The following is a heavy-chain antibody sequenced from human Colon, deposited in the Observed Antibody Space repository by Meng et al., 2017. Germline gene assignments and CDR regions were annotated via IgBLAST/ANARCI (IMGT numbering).Heavy chain of an antibody. CDR1: GDSFNSPDYY. CDR3: ARSPYSGSALPFFDY. CDR2: IYYSGST. V-gene: IGHV4-30-4*01. J-gene: IGHJ4*02. D-gene: IGHD1-26*01. Sequence: LQQSIPGLVKPSQPLYLNCTVSGDSFNSPDYYWSWISQPPEKGLEWIGYIYYSGSTYYNPSLKSRVSISGDTSNKQFSLKLTSVTAADTAVYYCARSPYSGSALPFFDYWGQGSLVTVSS.